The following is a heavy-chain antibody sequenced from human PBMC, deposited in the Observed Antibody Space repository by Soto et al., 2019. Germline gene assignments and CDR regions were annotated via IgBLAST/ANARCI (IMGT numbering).Heavy chain of an antibody. CDR3: ARAKQQLVPWTYYYYYGMAV. J-gene: IGHJ6*02. D-gene: IGHD6-13*01. Sequence: QVQLVQSGAEVKKPGASVKVSCKASGYTFTGYYMHWVRQAPGQGLEWMGWINPNSGGTNYAQKFQGWVTMTRDTSISTASMGRSRLRSDVTALDYCARAKQQLVPWTYYYYYGMAVRGQGTTVTVSS. CDR2: INPNSGGT. CDR1: GYTFTGYY. V-gene: IGHV1-2*04.